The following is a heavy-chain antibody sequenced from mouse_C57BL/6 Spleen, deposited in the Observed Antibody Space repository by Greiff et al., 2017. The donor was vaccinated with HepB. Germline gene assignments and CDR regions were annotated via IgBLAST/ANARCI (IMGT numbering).Heavy chain of an antibody. V-gene: IGHV3-6*01. J-gene: IGHJ3*01. CDR2: ISYDGSN. CDR1: GYSITSGYY. Sequence: EVQLQESGPGLVKPSQSLSLTCSVTGYSITSGYYWNWIRQFPGNKLEWMGYISYDGSNNYNPSLKNRISITRDTSKNQFFLKLNSGTTEDTATYYCARGDYDGSWFAYWGQGTLVTVSA. D-gene: IGHD2-4*01. CDR3: ARGDYDGSWFAY.